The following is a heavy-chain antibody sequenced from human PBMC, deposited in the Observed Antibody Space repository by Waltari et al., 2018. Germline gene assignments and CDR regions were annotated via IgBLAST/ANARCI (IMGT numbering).Heavy chain of an antibody. Sequence: QVQLQQWGAGLLKPSETLSLTCAVYGGSFSGYYWSWIRPPPGKGLEWNGEINHNGSTNHNPSLKSRVTKSVDPSKNQFSLKLSSVTAADTAVYYCARGGYYDFWSGYYPFDYWGQGTLVTVSS. V-gene: IGHV4-34*01. D-gene: IGHD3-3*01. CDR1: GGSFSGYY. J-gene: IGHJ4*02. CDR2: INHNGST. CDR3: ARGGYYDFWSGYYPFDY.